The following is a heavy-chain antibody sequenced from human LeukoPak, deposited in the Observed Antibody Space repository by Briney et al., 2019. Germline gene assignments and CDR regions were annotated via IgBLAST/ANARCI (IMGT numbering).Heavy chain of an antibody. J-gene: IGHJ4*02. Sequence: SEALSLTCTVYGGSISSYYWSWIRPPPGKGLEWIGYIYYSGSTNYNPSLKGRVTISVDTSKNQFSLKLSSVTAADTAVYYCAREGYYYDSSGYKNWGQGTLVTVSS. CDR1: GGSISSYY. CDR3: AREGYYYDSSGYKN. D-gene: IGHD3-22*01. CDR2: IYYSGST. V-gene: IGHV4-59*01.